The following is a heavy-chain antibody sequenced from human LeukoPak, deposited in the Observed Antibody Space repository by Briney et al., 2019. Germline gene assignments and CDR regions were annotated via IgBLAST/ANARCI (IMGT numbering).Heavy chain of an antibody. CDR3: ARSYCTGGSCYSGLGSVDY. CDR1: GGSISSSSYY. CDR2: IYYSGSA. D-gene: IGHD2-15*01. J-gene: IGHJ4*02. Sequence: SETLSLTCTVSGGSISSSSYYWGWIRQPPGKGLEWIGSIYYSGSAYSNPSLKSRVTISVDTSKNQFSLKLSSVTAADTAVYYCARSYCTGGSCYSGLGSVDYWGQGTLVTVSS. V-gene: IGHV4-39*01.